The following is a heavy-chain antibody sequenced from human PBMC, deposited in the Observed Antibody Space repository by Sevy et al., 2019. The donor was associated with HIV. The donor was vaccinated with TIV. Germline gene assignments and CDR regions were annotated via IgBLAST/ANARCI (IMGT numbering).Heavy chain of an antibody. CDR1: GFSFRSFS. J-gene: IGHJ5*01. CDR2: IWYDGRTE. V-gene: IGHV3-33*01. Sequence: GGSLRLSCVASGFSFRSFSMHWVSQAPGKGLEWVAAIWYDGRTERYADSVQGRFTISRDNSKKTLYLQMNSLRDEDTAIYYCARDAARVIVPTAGFDSWGQGTLVTVSS. D-gene: IGHD1-1*01. CDR3: ARDAARVIVPTAGFDS.